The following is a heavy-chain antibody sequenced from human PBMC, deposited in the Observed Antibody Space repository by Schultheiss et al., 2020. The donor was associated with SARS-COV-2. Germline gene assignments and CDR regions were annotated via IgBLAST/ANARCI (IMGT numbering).Heavy chain of an antibody. J-gene: IGHJ4*02. CDR1: GFTFNNKF. CDR3: AKDRGYDYGGNSFFAY. D-gene: IGHD4-23*01. Sequence: GESLKISCAASGFTFNNKFMRWIRQAPGKGLEWVSYIRISGATIYYADSVKGRFTISRDNAKNTLYLQMNSLRAEDTALYYCAKDRGYDYGGNSFFAYWGQGTLVTVSS. V-gene: IGHV3-11*01. CDR2: IRISGATI.